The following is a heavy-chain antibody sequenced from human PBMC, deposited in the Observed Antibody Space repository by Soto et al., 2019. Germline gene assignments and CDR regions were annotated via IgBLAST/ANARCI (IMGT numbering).Heavy chain of an antibody. CDR2: INTDGSTT. D-gene: IGHD6-25*01. Sequence: PGGSLRLSCAASGFTFSTYWMHWVRQAPGKGLVWVSLINTDGSTTTYAGSVKGRFTISRDNAKNTLYLQMNSLRAEDTAVYYCAVPGIAAAVYWGQGTLVTVSS. J-gene: IGHJ4*02. CDR3: AVPGIAAAVY. CDR1: GFTFSTYW. V-gene: IGHV3-74*03.